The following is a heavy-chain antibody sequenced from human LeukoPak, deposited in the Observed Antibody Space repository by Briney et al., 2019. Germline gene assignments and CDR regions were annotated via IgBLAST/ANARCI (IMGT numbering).Heavy chain of an antibody. CDR2: IYYSGST. V-gene: IGHV4-31*11. Sequence: KPSETLSLTCAVYGGSFSGYYWSWIRQHPGKGLEWIGYIYYSGSTYYNPSLKSRVTISVDTSKNQFSLKLSSVIAADTAVYDCGRKKIKYCCGGSCYRDFDYWGQGTLVTVSS. CDR3: GRKKIKYCCGGSCYRDFDY. CDR1: GGSFSGYY. J-gene: IGHJ4*02. D-gene: IGHD2-15*01.